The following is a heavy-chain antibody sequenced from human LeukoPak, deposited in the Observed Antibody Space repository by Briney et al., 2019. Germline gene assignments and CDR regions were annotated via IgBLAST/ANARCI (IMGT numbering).Heavy chain of an antibody. D-gene: IGHD6-19*01. CDR2: IYYSGST. V-gene: IGHV4-59*08. Sequence: SETLSLTCTVSGGSISSYYWSWIRQPPGKGLEWIGYIYYSGSTNYNPSLKSRVTISVDTSKNQFSLKLSSVTAADTAVYYCAREYSRGSPFDYWGQGTLVTVSS. CDR1: GGSISSYY. J-gene: IGHJ4*02. CDR3: AREYSRGSPFDY.